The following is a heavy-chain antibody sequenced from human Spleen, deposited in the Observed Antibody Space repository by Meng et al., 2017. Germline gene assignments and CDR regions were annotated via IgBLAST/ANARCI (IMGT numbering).Heavy chain of an antibody. D-gene: IGHD6-19*01. J-gene: IGHJ1*01. CDR3: AHRAVAGSFEYFQH. Sequence: LKECCSTLVNPTPTLTLTCPFSGFSLRTSGVGVGWIRQPPGKALEWLALIYWDDDKRYSPSLKSRLTITKDNSKNQVVLTMTNMDSVDTATYYCAHRAVAGSFEYFQHWGQGTLVTVSS. V-gene: IGHV2-5*02. CDR2: IYWDDDK. CDR1: GFSLRTSGVG.